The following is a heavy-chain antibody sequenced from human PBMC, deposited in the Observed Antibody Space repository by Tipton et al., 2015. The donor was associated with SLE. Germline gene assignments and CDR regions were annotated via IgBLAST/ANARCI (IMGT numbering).Heavy chain of an antibody. D-gene: IGHD6-13*01. CDR1: GFTFSSYS. J-gene: IGHJ6*02. CDR3: ARDRVAAAGLYYYGMDV. V-gene: IGHV3-21*03. Sequence: GSLRLSCAASGFTFSSYSMNWVRQAPGKGLEWVSSISSSSSYIYYADSVKGRFTISRDNAKNSLYLQMNSLRAEDTAVYYCARDRVAAAGLYYYGMDVWGQGTTVTVSS. CDR2: ISSSSSYI.